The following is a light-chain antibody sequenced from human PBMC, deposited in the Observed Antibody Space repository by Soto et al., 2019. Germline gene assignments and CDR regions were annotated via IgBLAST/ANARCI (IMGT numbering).Light chain of an antibody. Sequence: QSVLTQPPSVSAAPGQKVTISCSGSSSNIGNNYVSWYQQLPGTAPKLLIYDNNKRPSGIPDRFSGSKSGTSATLGITGLQTGDEDDYYCGTWDSSLSHVVFGGGTKVTVL. CDR2: DNN. V-gene: IGLV1-51*01. CDR3: GTWDSSLSHVV. CDR1: SSNIGNNY. J-gene: IGLJ2*01.